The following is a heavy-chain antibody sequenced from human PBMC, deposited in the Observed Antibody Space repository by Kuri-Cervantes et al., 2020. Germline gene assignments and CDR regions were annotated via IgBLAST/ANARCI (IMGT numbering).Heavy chain of an antibody. CDR2: ISWNSGSI. CDR1: GFTFDDYA. D-gene: IGHD5/OR15-5a*01. J-gene: IGHJ6*02. V-gene: IGHV3-9*01. CDR3: ARDESRSVYYGMDV. Sequence: SLKLSCAASGFTFDDYAMHWVRQAPGKGLEWVSGISWNSGSIGYADSVKGRFTISRDNSKNTLYLQMNSLRAEDTAVYYCARDESRSVYYGMDVWGQGTTVTVSS.